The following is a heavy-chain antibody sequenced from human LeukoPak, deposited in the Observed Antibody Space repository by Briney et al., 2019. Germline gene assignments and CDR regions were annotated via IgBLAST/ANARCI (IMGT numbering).Heavy chain of an antibody. CDR2: IRTKANTYAT. CDR3: TTIVAPNYYGMDV. Sequence: GGSLRLSCAASGFTFSGSAMHWVRQASGKGLEWVGRIRTKANTYATAYAASVKGRFTISRDDSKNTAYLQMNSLKTEDTAVYYCTTIVAPNYYGMDVWGQGTTVTVSS. CDR1: GFTFSGSA. D-gene: IGHD2-15*01. V-gene: IGHV3-73*01. J-gene: IGHJ6*02.